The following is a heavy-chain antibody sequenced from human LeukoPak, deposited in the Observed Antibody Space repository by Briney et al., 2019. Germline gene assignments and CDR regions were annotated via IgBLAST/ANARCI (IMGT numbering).Heavy chain of an antibody. Sequence: GGSLRLSCAASGFTFSSYIMNWVRQAPGKGLEWVSSISSRSSYIYYADSVKGRFTISRDNAKNSLYLQMNSLRAEDTAVYYCAREVYYGSGRAFDFWGQETMVTVSS. CDR3: AREVYYGSGRAFDF. CDR2: ISSRSSYI. D-gene: IGHD3-10*01. CDR1: GFTFSSYI. V-gene: IGHV3-21*01. J-gene: IGHJ3*01.